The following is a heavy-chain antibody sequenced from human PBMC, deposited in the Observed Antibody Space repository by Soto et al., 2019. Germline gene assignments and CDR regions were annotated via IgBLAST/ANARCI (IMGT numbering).Heavy chain of an antibody. Sequence: EVQLLESGGGLVQPGGSLRLSCAASGFTFSSYAMSWVRQAPGKGLEWVSAISGSGGSTYYADSVKGRFTISRDNSKNMLYLQMNSLRAEDTAVYYCAKADQLDYYFDYWGQGTLVTVSS. CDR3: AKADQLDYYFDY. D-gene: IGHD2-2*01. V-gene: IGHV3-23*01. CDR1: GFTFSSYA. CDR2: ISGSGGST. J-gene: IGHJ4*02.